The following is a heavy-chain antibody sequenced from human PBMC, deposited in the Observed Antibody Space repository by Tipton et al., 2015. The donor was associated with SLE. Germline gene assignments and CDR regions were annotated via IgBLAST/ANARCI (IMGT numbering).Heavy chain of an antibody. Sequence: TLSLTCTVSGGSISSGSYYWSWIRQPAGKGLEWIGHIYTSGSTNYNPSLKSRVTISVDTSKNQFSLQLSSVTAADTAVYYCARQKRGVATITGVWYWGQGTLVTVSS. CDR3: ARQKRGVATITGVWY. CDR1: GGSISSGSYY. V-gene: IGHV4-61*09. CDR2: IYTSGST. D-gene: IGHD5-12*01. J-gene: IGHJ4*02.